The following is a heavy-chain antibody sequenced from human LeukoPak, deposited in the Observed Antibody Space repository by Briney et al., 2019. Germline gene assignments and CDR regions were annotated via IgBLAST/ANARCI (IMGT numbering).Heavy chain of an antibody. J-gene: IGHJ6*03. CDR2: INHSGST. Sequence: SETLSLTCTVSGGSISSYYWSCMRHPPGKGLEWFGEINHSGSTNYNPSLKSRVTISVDTSKNQFSLKLSSVTAADTAVYYCARVGSGWYYYYYYYMDAWGKGNTVTVSS. CDR3: ARVGSGWYYYYYYYMDA. D-gene: IGHD6-19*01. V-gene: IGHV4-34*01. CDR1: GGSISSYY.